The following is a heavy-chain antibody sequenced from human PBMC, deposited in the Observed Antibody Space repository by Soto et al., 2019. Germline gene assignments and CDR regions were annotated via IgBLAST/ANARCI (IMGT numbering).Heavy chain of an antibody. D-gene: IGHD3-10*01. CDR1: GFTFSSYA. Sequence: PGGSLRLSCAASGFTFSSYAMDGVRQATGKGLEWVAVISYDGTNKYYADSVKGRFTMSRDNSKNPLYLQMNSLRAEDTAVYYCAREAGVYGSGSYGMDVWGQGTTVTVSS. CDR2: ISYDGTNK. V-gene: IGHV3-30-3*01. J-gene: IGHJ6*02. CDR3: AREAGVYGSGSYGMDV.